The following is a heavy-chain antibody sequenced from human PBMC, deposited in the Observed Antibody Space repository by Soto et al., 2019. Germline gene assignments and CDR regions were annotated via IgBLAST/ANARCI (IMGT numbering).Heavy chain of an antibody. Sequence: GESLKISCKGSGYSFTSYWIGWVRQMPGKGLEWMGIIYPCDSDTRYSPSFQGQVTISADKSISTAYLQWSSLKASDTAMYYCARRGYCSGGSCYPRGPFDPWGQGTLVTVSS. CDR3: ARRGYCSGGSCYPRGPFDP. D-gene: IGHD2-15*01. V-gene: IGHV5-51*01. J-gene: IGHJ5*02. CDR1: GYSFTSYW. CDR2: IYPCDSDT.